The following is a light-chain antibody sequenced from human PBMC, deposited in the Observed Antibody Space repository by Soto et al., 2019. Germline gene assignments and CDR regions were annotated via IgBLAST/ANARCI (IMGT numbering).Light chain of an antibody. CDR1: TSDIGDNKY. V-gene: IGLV2-14*01. J-gene: IGLJ3*02. Sequence: QSVLTQPASGSGAPGQSITISGTGNTSDIGDNKYVSWYQQHPGKAPQLIIYEVYNLHSGVSNRFSVYKSGNTASLTIAWRQAEDEADYYCSSYTPTTWVFGGGTKLTVL. CDR2: EVY. CDR3: SSYTPTTWV.